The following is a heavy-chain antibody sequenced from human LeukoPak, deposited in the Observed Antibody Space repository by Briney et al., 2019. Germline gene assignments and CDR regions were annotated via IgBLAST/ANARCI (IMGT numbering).Heavy chain of an antibody. D-gene: IGHD3-10*01. J-gene: IGHJ6*02. CDR2: ISYDGSNR. V-gene: IGHV3-30-3*01. CDR3: ARSGAFGELFFYGMDV. CDR1: GFTFSSYA. Sequence: GGSLRLSCAASGFTFSSYAMHWVRQAPGKGLEWVAVISYDGSNRYYADSVKGRFTISRDNSKNTLYLQMNSLGAEDTAVYYCARSGAFGELFFYGMDVWGQGTTVTVSS.